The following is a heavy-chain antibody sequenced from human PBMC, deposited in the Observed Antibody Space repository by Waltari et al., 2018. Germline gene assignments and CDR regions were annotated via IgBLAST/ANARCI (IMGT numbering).Heavy chain of an antibody. CDR3: ARGGSSYYDAYGT. CDR1: GVSFNDDDTY. J-gene: IGHJ3*02. CDR2: IYSTGST. D-gene: IGHD1-26*01. Sequence: QLQLQESGPGLVKPSETLSLTCTVSGVSFNDDDTYWGWNRQPPGGGLEWLGSIYSTGSTYYKTSLKSRVTISIDTPNNQFSLKLTSVTAADTAVYFCARGGSSYYDAYGTWGQGTMVIVSS. V-gene: IGHV4-39*07.